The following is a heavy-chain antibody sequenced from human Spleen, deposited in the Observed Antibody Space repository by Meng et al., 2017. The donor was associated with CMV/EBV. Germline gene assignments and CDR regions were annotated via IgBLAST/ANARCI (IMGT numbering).Heavy chain of an antibody. Sequence: CAASGFTFSSYSMNWVRQAPGKGLEWVSSISSSSSYIYYADSVRGRFTISRDTAKKSFFLQMDSLRAEDTAVYYCVRMGTIAARPLDYWGQGTLVTVSS. V-gene: IGHV3-21*01. CDR2: ISSSSSYI. CDR1: GFTFSSYS. D-gene: IGHD6-6*01. CDR3: VRMGTIAARPLDY. J-gene: IGHJ4*02.